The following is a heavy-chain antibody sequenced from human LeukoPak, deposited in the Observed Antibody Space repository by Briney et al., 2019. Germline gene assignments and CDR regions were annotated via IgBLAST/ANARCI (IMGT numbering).Heavy chain of an antibody. CDR2: IRYDGSNK. J-gene: IGHJ4*02. D-gene: IGHD3-22*01. V-gene: IGHV3-30*02. Sequence: GGSLRLSCAASGFTFSSYGMHWVRQAPGKGLEWVAFIRYDGSNKYYADSVKGRFTISRDNSKNTLYLQMNSLRAEDTAVYYCARLNYYESSAIEDYFDYWGQGTLVTVSS. CDR1: GFTFSSYG. CDR3: ARLNYYESSAIEDYFDY.